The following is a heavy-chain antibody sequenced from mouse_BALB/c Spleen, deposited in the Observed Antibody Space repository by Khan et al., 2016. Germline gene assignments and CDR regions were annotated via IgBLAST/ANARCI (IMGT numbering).Heavy chain of an antibody. Sequence: VQLKESGAELVKPGASVKLSCTASGFNIKDTYMHWVKQRPEQGLEWIGRIDPANDNTKYDPKFQGQATITADTSSNTAYLQLSSLTSEDTAVYYCASTSNCYYGALDYWGQGTSVPVSS. D-gene: IGHD1-1*01. CDR2: IDPANDNT. CDR1: GFNIKDTY. CDR3: ASTSNCYYGALDY. J-gene: IGHJ4*01. V-gene: IGHV14-3*02.